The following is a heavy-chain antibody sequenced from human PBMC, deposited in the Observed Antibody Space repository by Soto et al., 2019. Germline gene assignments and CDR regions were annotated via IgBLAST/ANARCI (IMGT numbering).Heavy chain of an antibody. D-gene: IGHD4-17*01. V-gene: IGHV3-66*01. CDR1: GFTVSSNY. J-gene: IGHJ6*02. Sequence: GGSLRLSCAASGFTVSSNYMSWVRQAPGKGLEWVSVIYSGGSTYYADSVKGRFTISRDNSKNTLYLQMNSLRAEDTAVYYCASDYGDYNDYYYYGMDVWGQGTTVTVSS. CDR2: IYSGGST. CDR3: ASDYGDYNDYYYYGMDV.